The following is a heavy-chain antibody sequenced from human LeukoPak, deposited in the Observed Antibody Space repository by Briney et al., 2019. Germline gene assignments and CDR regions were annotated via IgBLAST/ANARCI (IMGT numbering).Heavy chain of an antibody. Sequence: SETLSLTCAVYGGSFSGYYWSWIRQPPGKGLEWIGEINHSGSTNYNPSLKSRVTISVDTSKNQFSLKLSSVTAADTAVYYCARGEGIAVAGTLFLFDYWGPGNPGHRLL. CDR2: INHSGST. D-gene: IGHD6-19*01. J-gene: IGHJ4*02. V-gene: IGHV4-34*01. CDR3: ARGEGIAVAGTLFLFDY. CDR1: GGSFSGYY.